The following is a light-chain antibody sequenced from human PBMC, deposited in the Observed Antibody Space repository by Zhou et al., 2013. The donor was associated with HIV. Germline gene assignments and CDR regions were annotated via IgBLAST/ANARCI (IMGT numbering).Light chain of an antibody. CDR1: QTVTSRH. J-gene: IGKJ3*01. V-gene: IGKV3-20*01. CDR2: GAS. Sequence: EIVLTQSPGTLSLSPGERATLSCRASQTVTSRHLAWYQQKPGQAPRVLIFGASSRATGIPDRFSGSGSGTDFTLTISRLEPEDFAVYYCQQSGSSPFTFGPGTKVDFK. CDR3: QQSGSSPFT.